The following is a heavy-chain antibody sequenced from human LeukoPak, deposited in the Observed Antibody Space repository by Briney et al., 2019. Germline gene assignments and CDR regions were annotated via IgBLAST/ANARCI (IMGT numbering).Heavy chain of an antibody. J-gene: IGHJ6*03. V-gene: IGHV6-1*01. CDR3: AREPIWFGELLPYYYYYMDV. D-gene: IGHD3-10*01. CDR1: GDSVSSNSAA. Sequence: PSQTLSLTCAISGDSVSSNSAAWNWIRQSPSRGLEWLGRTYYRSKWYNDYAVSVKSRITINPDTSKNQFSLQLNSVTPEDTAVYYCAREPIWFGELLPYYYYYMDVWGKGTTVTVSS. CDR2: TYYRSKWYN.